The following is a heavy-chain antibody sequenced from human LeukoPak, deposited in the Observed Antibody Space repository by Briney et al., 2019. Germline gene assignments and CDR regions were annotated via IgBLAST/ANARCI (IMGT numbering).Heavy chain of an antibody. CDR1: GYTFINYY. Sequence: GASVKVSCKASGYTFINYYLHWVRQAPGQGLEWMGHIDPNSGGTRFAQKFQGRVTMTRDTSISSIYMELSSLIFDDTAVYYCARDVGYSYGGVWHKYFDSWGRGTLVTVSS. J-gene: IGHJ4*01. V-gene: IGHV1-2*06. D-gene: IGHD5-18*01. CDR3: ARDVGYSYGGVWHKYFDS. CDR2: IDPNSGGT.